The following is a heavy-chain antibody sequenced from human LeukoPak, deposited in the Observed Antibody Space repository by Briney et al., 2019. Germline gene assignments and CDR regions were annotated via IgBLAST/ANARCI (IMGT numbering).Heavy chain of an antibody. CDR3: ASAVYTLYYFDN. D-gene: IGHD2-2*02. CDR1: GGSINNAGHA. Sequence: SQTLSLTCAVSGGSINNAGHAWSWIRQPPGTGLEWIGNIYDSGSSFSSPSLKSRVTMSLDTSKNQFSLRLSAVTAADTAVYYCASAVYTLYYFDNWGQGALVTVSS. V-gene: IGHV4-30-2*01. CDR2: IYDSGSS. J-gene: IGHJ4*02.